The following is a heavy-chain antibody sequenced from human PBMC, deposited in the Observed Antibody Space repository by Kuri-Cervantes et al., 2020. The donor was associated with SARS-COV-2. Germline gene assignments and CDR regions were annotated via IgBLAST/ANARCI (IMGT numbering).Heavy chain of an antibody. V-gene: IGHV1-69*02. J-gene: IGHJ4*02. CDR2: IIPILGIA. CDR3: ASGAVADLFDY. D-gene: IGHD6-19*01. Sequence: SVKVSCKASGGTFSSYTISWVRQAPGQGLECMGRIIPILGIANYAQKFQGRVTITADKSTSTGYMELSSLRSEDTAVYYCASGAVADLFDYWGQGTLVTVSS. CDR1: GGTFSSYT.